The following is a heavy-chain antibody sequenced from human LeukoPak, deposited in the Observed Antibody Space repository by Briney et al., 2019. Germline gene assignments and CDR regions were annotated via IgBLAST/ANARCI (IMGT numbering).Heavy chain of an antibody. J-gene: IGHJ6*03. Sequence: GASVKVSCKASGGTFSSYAISWVRQAPGQGLEWMGGIIPIFGTANYAQKFQGRVTITTDESTSTAYMELSSLRSEDTAVYYCARVAFTTFGYYYYMDVWGKGTTVTVSS. CDR2: IIPIFGTA. V-gene: IGHV1-69*05. CDR1: GGTFSSYA. D-gene: IGHD3-10*02. CDR3: ARVAFTTFGYYYYMDV.